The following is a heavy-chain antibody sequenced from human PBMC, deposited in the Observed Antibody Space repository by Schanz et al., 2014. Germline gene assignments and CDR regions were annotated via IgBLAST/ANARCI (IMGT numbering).Heavy chain of an antibody. V-gene: IGHV3-11*05. Sequence: VELVESGGGLVKPGGSLRLSCAASGFVFGDYYMTWVRQAPGKGLEWVSYVSRSTPDIYYADSMKGRFTMSRDNAKNSVFLQMNSLRAEDTAVYYCARIGGSVFDYWAQGTLXTVSS. CDR1: GFVFGDYY. CDR2: VSRSTPDI. D-gene: IGHD3-10*01. CDR3: ARIGGSVFDY. J-gene: IGHJ4*02.